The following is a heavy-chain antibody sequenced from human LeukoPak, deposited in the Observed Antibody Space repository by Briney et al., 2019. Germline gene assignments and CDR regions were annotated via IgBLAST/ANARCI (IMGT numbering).Heavy chain of an antibody. CDR1: GSIFSSFA. CDR3: VKRITLSEGSYFDS. CDR2: IIGGGGYT. Sequence: GGSLRLSCVVSGSIFSSFAMGWVRQPPGKGRDWDSTIIGGGGYTYFADSVKARFTFSRDDSKSMHFVQMTSMRDEDTALYFCVKRITLSEGSYFDSWGRGTLVTVSS. V-gene: IGHV3-23*01. D-gene: IGHD2-15*01. J-gene: IGHJ4*02.